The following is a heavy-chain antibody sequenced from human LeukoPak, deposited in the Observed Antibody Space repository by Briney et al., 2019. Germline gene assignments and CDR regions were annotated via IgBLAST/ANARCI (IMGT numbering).Heavy chain of an antibody. J-gene: IGHJ4*02. V-gene: IGHV3-9*01. CDR1: GYSFDEYA. Sequence: GGSLRLSCVGSGYSFDEYAMHWVRQAPGKGLEWVSGINWKSDKIGYADSVKGRFTISRDNSRNSLYLQMNSLRAEDTAVYYCARDLSSGYYVWGQGTLVTVSS. CDR2: INWKSDKI. CDR3: ARDLSSGYYV. D-gene: IGHD3-22*01.